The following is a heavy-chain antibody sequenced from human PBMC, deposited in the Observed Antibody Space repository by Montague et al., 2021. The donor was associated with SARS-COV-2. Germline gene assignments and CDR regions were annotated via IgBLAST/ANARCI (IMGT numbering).Heavy chain of an antibody. CDR3: VRHPHYDGLNGPPDF. J-gene: IGHJ4*02. CDR2: VLYNKGT. Sequence: SETLSLTCTVSGVSVTDYYWSWIRQPPGKGLEWVGDVLYNKGTNFNPSLKSRVAISVDTSKNQFSLRLTSVTAADTAFYDCVRHPHYDGLNGPPDFWDQGTLVTVSS. D-gene: IGHD3-9*01. V-gene: IGHV4-59*08. CDR1: GVSVTDYY.